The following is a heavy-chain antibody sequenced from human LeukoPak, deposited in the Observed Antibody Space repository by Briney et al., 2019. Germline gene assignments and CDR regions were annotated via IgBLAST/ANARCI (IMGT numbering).Heavy chain of an antibody. CDR1: GFTFSSYS. Sequence: GGSLRLSCAASGFTFSSYSMNWVRQAPGEGLEWVSYISSSSSTIYYADSVKGRFTISRDNAKNSLYLQMNSLRAEDTAVYYCARDPSDYEILTGPTLWYFDLWGRGTLVTVSS. D-gene: IGHD3-9*01. CDR3: ARDPSDYEILTGPTLWYFDL. CDR2: ISSSSSTI. J-gene: IGHJ2*01. V-gene: IGHV3-48*01.